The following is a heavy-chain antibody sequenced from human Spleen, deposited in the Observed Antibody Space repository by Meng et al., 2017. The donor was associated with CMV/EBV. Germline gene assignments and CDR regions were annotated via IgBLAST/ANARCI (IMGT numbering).Heavy chain of an antibody. CDR1: GGTFSSYT. J-gene: IGHJ6*02. V-gene: IGHV1-69*04. D-gene: IGHD3-3*01. Sequence: SVKVSCKASGGTFSSYTISWVRQAPGQGLEWMGRIIPILGIANYAQKFQGRVTITADKSTSTAYMELSSRRSEDTAVYYCAREAFGIFGVQDYYGMDVWGQGTTVTVSS. CDR2: IIPILGIA. CDR3: AREAFGIFGVQDYYGMDV.